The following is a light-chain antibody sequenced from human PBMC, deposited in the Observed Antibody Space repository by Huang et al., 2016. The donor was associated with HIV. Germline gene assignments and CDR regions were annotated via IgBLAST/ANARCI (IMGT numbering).Light chain of an antibody. Sequence: DIQMTQPPSSLSASVRNRVTLTCRASQAIAKSLAWYQQKPGKAPKLLLYAASRLESGVPSRFSGSGSGTDYTLTISSLQPEDFATYYCQQYHSTPYTFGQGTKLEIK. CDR1: QAIAKS. J-gene: IGKJ2*01. CDR2: AAS. V-gene: IGKV1-NL1*01. CDR3: QQYHSTPYT.